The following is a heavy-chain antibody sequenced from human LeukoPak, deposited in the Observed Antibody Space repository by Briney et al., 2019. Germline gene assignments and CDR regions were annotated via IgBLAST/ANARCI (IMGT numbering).Heavy chain of an antibody. CDR1: GGSFSGYY. V-gene: IGHV4-34*01. D-gene: IGHD6-13*01. CDR2: INHSGST. Sequence: SETLSLTGAVYGGSFSGYYWSWIRQPPGKGLEWIGEINHSGSTNYNPPLKSRVTISVDTSKNQFSLKLSSVSAADTAVYYCARVEVLYSSSWITTDYWGQGTLVTVSS. J-gene: IGHJ4*02. CDR3: ARVEVLYSSSWITTDY.